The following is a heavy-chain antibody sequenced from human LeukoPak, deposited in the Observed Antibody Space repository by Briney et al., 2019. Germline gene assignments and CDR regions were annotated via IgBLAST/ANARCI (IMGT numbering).Heavy chain of an antibody. Sequence: RGSLRLSCVVSALTFSRYYMGWVRQAPGRGLEWVAMTASDGGDRNYVDSVKGRFTISRDNSKNSLYLQMSSLAAEDTAVYYCAFLIREPQHWGQGTLVTVSS. CDR3: AFLIREPQH. V-gene: IGHV3-7*01. CDR1: ALTFSRYY. D-gene: IGHD1-26*01. CDR2: TASDGGDR. J-gene: IGHJ1*01.